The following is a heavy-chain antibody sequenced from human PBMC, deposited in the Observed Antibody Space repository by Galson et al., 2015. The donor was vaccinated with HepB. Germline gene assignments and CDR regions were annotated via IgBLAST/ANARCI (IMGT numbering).Heavy chain of an antibody. CDR1: GFSLSTSGVG. CDR2: IYWDDDK. CDR3: AHSEYLIVATMVNEYYFDY. J-gene: IGHJ4*02. V-gene: IGHV2-5*02. D-gene: IGHD5-12*01. Sequence: PALVKPTQTLTLTCTFSGFSLSTSGVGVGWIRQPPGKALEWLALIYWDDDKRYSPSLKSRLTITKDTSKNRVVLTMTNMDPVDTATYYCAHSEYLIVATMVNEYYFDYWGQGTLVTVSS.